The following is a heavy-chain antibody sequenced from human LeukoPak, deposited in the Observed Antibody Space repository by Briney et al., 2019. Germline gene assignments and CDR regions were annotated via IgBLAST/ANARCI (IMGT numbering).Heavy chain of an antibody. CDR2: IYHSGST. Sequence: SETLSLTCTVSGYSISSGYYWGWIRQPPGKGLEWIGSIYHSGSTYYNPSLKSRVTISVDTSKNQFSLKLSSVTAADTAVYYCARQLLLFGELPYYYYYYYMDVWGKGTTVTISS. CDR3: ARQLLLFGELPYYYYYYYMDV. D-gene: IGHD3-10*01. CDR1: GYSISSGYY. V-gene: IGHV4-38-2*02. J-gene: IGHJ6*03.